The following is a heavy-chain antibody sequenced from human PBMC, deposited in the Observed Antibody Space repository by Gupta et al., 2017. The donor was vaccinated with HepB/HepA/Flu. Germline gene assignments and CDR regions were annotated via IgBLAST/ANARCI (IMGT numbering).Heavy chain of an antibody. J-gene: IGHJ5*02. CDR2: MNPNSGNK. CDR3: ARSAVTTATASRGIWNGFDP. D-gene: IGHD4-11*01. V-gene: IGHV1-8*02. CDR1: GYTFTSYD. Sequence: QVQLVQSGAEVKKPGASVKVSCKASGYTFTSYDINWVRQATGQGIEGMGWMNPNSGNKGYAQKLQGRGTRTRNTSISTAEMERRSRRSEETAVYYWARSAVTTATASRGIWNGFDPWGQGTLVTVSS.